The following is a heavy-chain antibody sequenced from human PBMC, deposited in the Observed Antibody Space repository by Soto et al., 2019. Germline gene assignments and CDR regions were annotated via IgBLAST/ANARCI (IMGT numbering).Heavy chain of an antibody. J-gene: IGHJ6*02. CDR1: GGSISSYY. D-gene: IGHD2-8*01. CDR2: IYYSGTT. V-gene: IGHV4-59*01. CDR3: ARVDEQILRYGMDV. Sequence: QVQLQESGPGLVKPSETLSLTCTVSGGSISSYYWSWIRQPPGKGLEWIGYIYYSGTTNYNPSLKSRVTISVDTSKNQFSLKLNSVTAADTAVYYCARVDEQILRYGMDVWGQGTTVTVSS.